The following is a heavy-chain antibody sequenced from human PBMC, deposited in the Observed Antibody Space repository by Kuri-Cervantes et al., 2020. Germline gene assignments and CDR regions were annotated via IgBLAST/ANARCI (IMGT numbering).Heavy chain of an antibody. CDR1: GFTFSNAW. V-gene: IGHV3-15*01. CDR3: STRLAKY. J-gene: IGHJ4*02. Sequence: SLNISCAASGFTFSNAWMNWVRQAPGKGLEWVGRIKSKTDGGTTDYAEPVKGRLTISRDDSKNTLYLQINSLKTEDTAVYYCSTRLAKYWGQGNLVTVSS. CDR2: IKSKTDGGTT.